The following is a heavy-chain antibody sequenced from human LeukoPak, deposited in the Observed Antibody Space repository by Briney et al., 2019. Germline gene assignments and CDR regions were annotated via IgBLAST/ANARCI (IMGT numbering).Heavy chain of an antibody. CDR1: GYSITSGYY. CDR2: IYHSGST. V-gene: IGHV4-38-2*02. D-gene: IGHD4-23*01. Sequence: SETLSLTCTVSGYSITSGYYWGWIRQPPGKGLEWIGSIYHSGSTFYNPSLKSRVTISVDPSKNQFSLKLSSVTAADTAVYYCARDRGYGGNHFDYWGQGTLVTVSS. J-gene: IGHJ4*02. CDR3: ARDRGYGGNHFDY.